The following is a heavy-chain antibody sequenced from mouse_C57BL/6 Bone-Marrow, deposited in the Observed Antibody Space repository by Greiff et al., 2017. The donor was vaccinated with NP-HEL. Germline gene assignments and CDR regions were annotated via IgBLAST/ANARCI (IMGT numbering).Heavy chain of an antibody. CDR3: ARELGGVRFDY. V-gene: IGHV1-54*01. CDR1: GYAFTNYL. D-gene: IGHD2-12*01. CDR2: INPGSGGT. Sequence: VQLQQSGAELVRPGTSVKVSCKASGYAFTNYLIEWVKQRPGQGLEWIGVINPGSGGTNYNEKFKGKATLTADKSSSTAYMQLSSLTSEDSAVYFCARELGGVRFDYGGQGTTLTVSS. J-gene: IGHJ2*01.